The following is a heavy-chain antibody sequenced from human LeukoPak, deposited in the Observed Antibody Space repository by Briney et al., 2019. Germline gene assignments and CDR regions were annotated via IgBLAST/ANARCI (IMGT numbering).Heavy chain of an antibody. CDR2: ISSAGGYI. D-gene: IGHD2/OR15-2a*01. J-gene: IGHJ4*02. CDR3: AREIVSNNSFDN. V-gene: IGHV3-21*01. Sequence: GGSLRLSCAASGFTFSSYAMSWVRQAPGKGLEWVSSISSAGGYIYYADSVKGRFTISRDNAKNSLYLQMNSLRAVDTAVYYCAREIVSNNSFDNWGQGTLVTVSS. CDR1: GFTFSSYA.